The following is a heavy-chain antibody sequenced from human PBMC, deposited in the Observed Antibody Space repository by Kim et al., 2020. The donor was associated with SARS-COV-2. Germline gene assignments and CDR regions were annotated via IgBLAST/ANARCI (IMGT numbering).Heavy chain of an antibody. V-gene: IGHV7-4-1*02. CDR3: TRYYGVYGMDV. Sequence: ASVKVSCNASGYTFNNYAINWVRQAPGQGPEWMGWINTNNGNPTYAQGFIGRFVFSLDTSVSTAYLQIRSLKAEDTAVYYCTRYYGVYGMDVWGQGTTVIVSS. CDR1: GYTFNNYA. J-gene: IGHJ6*02. D-gene: IGHD3-3*01. CDR2: INTNNGNP.